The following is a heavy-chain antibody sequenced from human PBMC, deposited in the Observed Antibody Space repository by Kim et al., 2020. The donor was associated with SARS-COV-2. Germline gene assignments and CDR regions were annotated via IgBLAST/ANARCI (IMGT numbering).Heavy chain of an antibody. CDR2: NT. Sequence: NTGYAQKFQGRVTMTRNTSISTAYMELSSLRSEDTAVYYCARDVAAALDYWGQGTLVTVSS. V-gene: IGHV1-8*01. CDR3: ARDVAAALDY. D-gene: IGHD6-13*01. J-gene: IGHJ4*02.